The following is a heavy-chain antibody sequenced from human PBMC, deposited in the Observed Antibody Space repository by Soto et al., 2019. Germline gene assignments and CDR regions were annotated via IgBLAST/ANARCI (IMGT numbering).Heavy chain of an antibody. J-gene: IGHJ4*02. CDR3: ARAPSSSFFGV. CDR2: MNPNSGNT. V-gene: IGHV1-8*01. CDR1: GYTFGSYD. Sequence: ASVKVSCKASGYTFGSYDINWVRQATGQGLEWMGWMNPNSGNTGYAQKFQGRVTMTRNTSISTAYMELSSLTSEDTAIYYCARAPSSSFFGVWGQGTLVTVSS. D-gene: IGHD3-3*01.